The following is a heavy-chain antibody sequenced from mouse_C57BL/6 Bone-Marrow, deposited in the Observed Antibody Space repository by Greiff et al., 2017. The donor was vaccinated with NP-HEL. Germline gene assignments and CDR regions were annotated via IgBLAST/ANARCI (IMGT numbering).Heavy chain of an antibody. CDR3: ARRGYSLYWYFDV. Sequence: EVKLVESGGGLVQPGGSLKLSCAASGFTFSDYGMAWVRQAPRKGPEWVAFISNLAYSIYYADTVTGRFTISRENAKNTLYLEMSSLRSEDTAMYYCARRGYSLYWYFDVWGTGTTVTVSS. CDR1: GFTFSDYG. J-gene: IGHJ1*03. CDR2: ISNLAYSI. V-gene: IGHV5-15*01. D-gene: IGHD2-3*01.